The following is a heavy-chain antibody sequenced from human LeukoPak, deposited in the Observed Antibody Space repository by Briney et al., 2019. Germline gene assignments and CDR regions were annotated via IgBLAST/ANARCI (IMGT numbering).Heavy chain of an antibody. J-gene: IGHJ4*02. CDR3: AITYVSGAYNLNR. V-gene: IGHV3-23*01. Sequence: PGGSLRLSCAASGFSFSSYAMSWVRQAPGKGLEWVSGISDSGGDTYYADSVKGRFIISRDNSKNTLYVEMTSLRAEDTAIYYCAITYVSGAYNLNRWGQGTLVTVSS. CDR2: ISDSGGDT. D-gene: IGHD3-16*01. CDR1: GFSFSSYA.